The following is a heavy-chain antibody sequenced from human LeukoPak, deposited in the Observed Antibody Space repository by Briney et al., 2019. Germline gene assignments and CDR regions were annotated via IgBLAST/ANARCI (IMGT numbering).Heavy chain of an antibody. CDR2: IYHSGST. CDR1: GYSMSSGYY. Sequence: PSETLSLTCTVSGYSMSSGYYWGWIRQPPGKGLEWIGSIYHSGSTYYNPSLKSRVTISVDTSKNQFSLKLSSVTAADTAVYYWARVTVVGAAAYWYFDLWGRGTLVTVSS. CDR3: ARVTVVGAAAYWYFDL. J-gene: IGHJ2*01. V-gene: IGHV4-38-2*02. D-gene: IGHD1-26*01.